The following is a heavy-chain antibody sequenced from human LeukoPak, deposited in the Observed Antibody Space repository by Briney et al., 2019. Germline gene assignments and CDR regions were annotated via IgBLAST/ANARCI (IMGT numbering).Heavy chain of an antibody. CDR2: INAGNGNT. D-gene: IGHD2-2*01. Sequence: ASVKVSCRASGYTFTSYAMHWVRQAPGQRLEWMGWINAGNGNTKYSQKFQGRVTITRNTSISTAYMELNSLRSEDTAVYYCARGPLFCSSTSCYSDWFDPWGQGTLVTVSS. CDR1: GYTFTSYA. CDR3: ARGPLFCSSTSCYSDWFDP. J-gene: IGHJ5*02. V-gene: IGHV1-3*01.